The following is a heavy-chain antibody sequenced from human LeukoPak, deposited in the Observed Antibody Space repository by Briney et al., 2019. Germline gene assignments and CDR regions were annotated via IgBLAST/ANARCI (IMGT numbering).Heavy chain of an antibody. D-gene: IGHD6-6*01. V-gene: IGHV1-2*02. J-gene: IGHJ6*03. CDR1: GYTFTGYY. CDR3: ARGYSSSSGYYYYYMDV. Sequence: GASVKVSCKASGYTFTGYYMHWVRQAPGQGLEWMEWINPNSGGTNYAQKFQGRVTMTRDTSISTAYMELSRLRSDDTAVYYCARGYSSSSGYYYYYMDVWGKGTTVTVSS. CDR2: INPNSGGT.